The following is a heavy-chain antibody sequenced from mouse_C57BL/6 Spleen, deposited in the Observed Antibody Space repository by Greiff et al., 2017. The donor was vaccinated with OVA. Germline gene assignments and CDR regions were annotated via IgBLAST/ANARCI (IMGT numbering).Heavy chain of an antibody. CDR1: GFTFSSYA. Sequence: EVHLVESGAGLVKPGGSLKLSCAASGFTFSSYAMSWVRQTPEKRLEWVAYFSSGGDYIYYAATVKGRFTISRDNARNTLYLQVSRLNSWATAKYYCTRRGDFAYWGQGTLVTVSA. J-gene: IGHJ3*01. CDR3: TRRGDFAY. V-gene: IGHV5-9-1*02. CDR2: FSSGGDYI.